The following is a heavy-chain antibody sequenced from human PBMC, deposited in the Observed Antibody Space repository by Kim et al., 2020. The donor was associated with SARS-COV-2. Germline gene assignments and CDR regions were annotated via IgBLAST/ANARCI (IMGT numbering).Heavy chain of an antibody. J-gene: IGHJ4*02. CDR3: TKRGDSGNFRDS. V-gene: IGHV3-23*01. CDR2: IDISGDIT. D-gene: IGHD3-10*01. CDR1: GFTFSRYP. Sequence: GGSLRLSCAASGFTFSRYPMSWVRQAPGKGLESVSAIDISGDITLYTDSVKGRFTISRDNSKNTVYLQMNSLRVADTAVYYCTKRGDSGNFRDSWGQGTLGTVSS.